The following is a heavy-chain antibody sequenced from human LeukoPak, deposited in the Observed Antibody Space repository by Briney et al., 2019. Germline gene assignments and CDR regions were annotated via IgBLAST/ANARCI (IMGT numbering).Heavy chain of an antibody. J-gene: IGHJ5*02. CDR1: GFTFSSYS. D-gene: IGHD6-19*01. CDR2: ISSSSSTI. CDR3: ARAVAGVWFDP. V-gene: IGHV3-48*04. Sequence: GGSLRLSCAASGFTFSSYSMNWVRQAPGKGLEWVSYISSSSSTIYYADSVKGRFTISRDNAKNSLYLQMNSLRAEDTAVYYCARAVAGVWFDPWSQGTLVTVSS.